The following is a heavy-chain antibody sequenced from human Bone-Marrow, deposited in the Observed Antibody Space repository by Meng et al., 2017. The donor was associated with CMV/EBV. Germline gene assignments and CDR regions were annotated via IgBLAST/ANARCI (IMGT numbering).Heavy chain of an antibody. Sequence: GESLKISCAASGFPFSSYAMHWVRQAPGKGLEWVAVISYDGSNKYYADSVKGRFTISRDNSKNTLYLQMNSLRAEDTAVYYCAREAYPRFWSGYYGYYGMDVWGQGTTVTVSS. CDR2: ISYDGSNK. CDR3: AREAYPRFWSGYYGYYGMDV. J-gene: IGHJ6*02. D-gene: IGHD3-3*01. V-gene: IGHV3-30*04. CDR1: GFPFSSYA.